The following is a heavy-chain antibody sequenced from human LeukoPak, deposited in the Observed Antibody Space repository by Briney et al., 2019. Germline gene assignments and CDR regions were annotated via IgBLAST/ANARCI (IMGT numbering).Heavy chain of an antibody. D-gene: IGHD4-23*01. CDR1: GFTFTDYF. CDR3: ARDPYYGSDSRYYYYFGMDV. CDR2: ISSGGSYI. J-gene: IGHJ6*02. Sequence: PGGSLRLSCAASGFTFTDYFMTWIRQAPGRGLEWVASISSGGSYIYYADSVKGRFTISRDNAKNSLYLQMNSLRAEDTAVYYCARDPYYGSDSRYYYYFGMDVWGQGTTVTVSS. V-gene: IGHV3-11*04.